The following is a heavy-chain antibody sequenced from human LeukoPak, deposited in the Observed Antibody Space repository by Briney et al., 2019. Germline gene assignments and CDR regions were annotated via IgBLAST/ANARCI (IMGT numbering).Heavy chain of an antibody. CDR1: GFTFSNYN. D-gene: IGHD4-23*01. V-gene: IGHV3-48*01. CDR2: ISSGSSSI. CDR3: ARADIDPYTVVTQYYFDY. J-gene: IGHJ4*02. Sequence: PGGSLRLSCAASGFTFSNYNMNWVRQAPGKGLEWLSYISSGSSSIYYADSVKGRFTISRDNAKNSLYLQMNSLRAEDTAVYYCARADIDPYTVVTQYYFDYWGQGTLVSVSS.